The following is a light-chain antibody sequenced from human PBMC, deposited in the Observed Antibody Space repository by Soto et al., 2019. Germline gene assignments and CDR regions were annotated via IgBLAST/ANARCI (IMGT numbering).Light chain of an antibody. V-gene: IGLV7-43*01. J-gene: IGLJ3*02. CDR3: LLYHGGAWV. CDR1: TGEATSGYF. Sequence: QAVVPQEPCPTVSPGGTVTLTGAYSTGEATSGYFPNWFHPKPGQAPRALLYNTNKKHTWTPARFSGSLLGGTAALTLSGVQPEDEAKYYCLLYHGGAWVFGGGTKLTVL. CDR2: NTN.